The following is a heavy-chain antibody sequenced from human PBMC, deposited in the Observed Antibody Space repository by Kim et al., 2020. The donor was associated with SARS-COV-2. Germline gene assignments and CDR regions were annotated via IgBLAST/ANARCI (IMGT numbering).Heavy chain of an antibody. CDR1: GGSFSGYY. CDR3: ARGGYYGSGSYSKGYYYYG. CDR2: INHSGST. J-gene: IGHJ6*01. D-gene: IGHD3-10*01. V-gene: IGHV4-34*01. Sequence: SETLSLTCAVYGGSFSGYYWSWIRQPPGKGLEWIGEINHSGSTNYNPSLKSRVTISVDTSKNQFSLKLSSVTAADTAVYYCARGGYYGSGSYSKGYYYYG.